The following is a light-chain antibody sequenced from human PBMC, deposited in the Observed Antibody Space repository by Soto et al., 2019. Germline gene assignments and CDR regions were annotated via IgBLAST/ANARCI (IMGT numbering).Light chain of an antibody. CDR1: QSVSSSY. J-gene: IGKJ1*01. Sequence: EIVLTQSPGTLSLSPGERATLSCRASQSVSSSYLAWYQQKPGQAPRLLMYGTSSRATGIPDRFSGSGSGTDFTLTISRLEPEDFAVYYCQQYGSPSWTFGQGTKEEI. CDR2: GTS. V-gene: IGKV3-20*01. CDR3: QQYGSPSWT.